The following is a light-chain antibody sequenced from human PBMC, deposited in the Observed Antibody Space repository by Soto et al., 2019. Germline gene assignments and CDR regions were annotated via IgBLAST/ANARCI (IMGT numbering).Light chain of an antibody. CDR1: QSVGSK. V-gene: IGKV3-15*01. CDR2: GAS. Sequence: EIVMTQSPDTLSMSPGERATLSCRASQSVGSKLVWYQQKPGQAPRLLIYGASTRATGIPARFSGSGSGTELTLPISSLQSEDFAVYFYQQYNDWPPLYTFGQGTKLEIK. CDR3: QQYNDWPPLYT. J-gene: IGKJ2*01.